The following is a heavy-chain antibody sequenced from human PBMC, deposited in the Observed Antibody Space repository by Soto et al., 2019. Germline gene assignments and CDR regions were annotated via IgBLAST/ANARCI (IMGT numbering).Heavy chain of an antibody. Sequence: PKRHWWDVSGLNFGGFAVPRVSQEQDTGLAWVAVISYDGSNKYYADSVKGRFTISRDDSKNMLYLEMNSLKHENTALYYCTVEADTSGKSDVPDFWGQGTRVTGSS. CDR2: ISYDGSNK. CDR1: GLNFGGFA. CDR3: TVEADTSGKSDVPDF. D-gene: IGHD3-22*01. J-gene: IGHJ4*02. V-gene: IGHV3-30-3*01.